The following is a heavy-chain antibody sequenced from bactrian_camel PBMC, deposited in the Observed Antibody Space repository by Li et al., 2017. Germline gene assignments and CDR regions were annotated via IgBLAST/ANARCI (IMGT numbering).Heavy chain of an antibody. CDR3: AAPRREKYCSRGYWAYGGEYNY. V-gene: IGHV3S6*01. D-gene: IGHD2*01. Sequence: HVQLVESGGGSVQVGGSLTLSCVASGSAYSSDCMGWFRQVPGKDPEGVASIYSSGTGTYYPDSVKGRFTISQDNAKSTLYLQKNSLEPEDTAKYYCAAPRREKYCSRGYWAYGGEYNYWGQGTQVTVS. J-gene: IGHJ4*01. CDR2: IYSSGTGT. CDR1: GSAYSSDC.